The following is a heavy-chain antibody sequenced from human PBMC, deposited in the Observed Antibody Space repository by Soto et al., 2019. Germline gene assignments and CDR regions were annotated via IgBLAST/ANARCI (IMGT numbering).Heavy chain of an antibody. V-gene: IGHV3-30-3*01. CDR1: GFTFSSYA. CDR2: ISYDGSNK. Sequence: QVQLVESGGGVVQPGRSLRLSCAASGFTFSSYAMHWVRQAPGKGLXXXXVISYDGSNKYYADSVKGRFTISRDNSKNTLYLQMNSLRAEDTAVYYCAREKNRNYYDSSGYLLFDYWGQGTLVTVSS. J-gene: IGHJ4*02. D-gene: IGHD3-22*01. CDR3: AREKNRNYYDSSGYLLFDY.